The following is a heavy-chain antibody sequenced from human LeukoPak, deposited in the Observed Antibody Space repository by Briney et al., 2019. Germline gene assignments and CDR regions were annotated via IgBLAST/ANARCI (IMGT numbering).Heavy chain of an antibody. D-gene: IGHD1-26*01. Sequence: PSETLSLTCAVYGGSFSGYYWSWIRQPPGKGLEWIGEINHSGSTNYNPSLKSRVTISVDTSKNQFSLKLSSVTAADTAVYYCARQRVGATCWFDPWGQGTLVTVSS. J-gene: IGHJ5*02. CDR2: INHSGST. CDR3: ARQRVGATCWFDP. V-gene: IGHV4-34*01. CDR1: GGSFSGYY.